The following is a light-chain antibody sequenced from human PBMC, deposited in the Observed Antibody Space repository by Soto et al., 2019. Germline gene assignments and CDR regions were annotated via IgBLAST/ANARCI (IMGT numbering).Light chain of an antibody. CDR2: DVS. CDR3: SSYTSSGTPSTYV. CDR1: SSDVVGYNY. Sequence: QSVLTQPACVSGSPGQSVTIACPGASSDVVGYNYVSWYQHHPGKAPKLMIYDVSNRPSGVSNRFSGSKSANTASLIISGLQAEDEADYYCSSYTSSGTPSTYVFGTGTKVTGL. V-gene: IGLV2-14*03. J-gene: IGLJ1*01.